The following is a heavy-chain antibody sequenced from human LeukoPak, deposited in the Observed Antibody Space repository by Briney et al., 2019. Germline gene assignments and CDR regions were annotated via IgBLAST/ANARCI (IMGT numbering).Heavy chain of an antibody. J-gene: IGHJ4*02. D-gene: IGHD5-18*01. CDR2: ISYDGSNK. CDR1: GFTFSSYG. V-gene: IGHV3-30*18. CDR3: AKDSGGYTYVFDY. Sequence: GRSLRLSCAASGFTFSSYGMHWVRQAPGKGLEWVAVISYDGSNKYYADSVKGRFTISRDNSKNTLYLQMNSLRTEDTAMYYCAKDSGGYTYVFDYWGQGTLVTVSS.